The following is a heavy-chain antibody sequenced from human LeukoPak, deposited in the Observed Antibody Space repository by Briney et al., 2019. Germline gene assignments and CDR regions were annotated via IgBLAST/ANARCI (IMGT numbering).Heavy chain of an antibody. CDR2: IYVSGNT. J-gene: IGHJ4*02. CDR3: ARGGVLHTYFDY. V-gene: IGHV4-4*07. D-gene: IGHD3-16*01. Sequence: SETLSLTCTVSGDSMNNYYWTWMRQPAGKGLEWIGRIYVSGNTMYNPSLQSRVTMSLDTSKNHFSLKLRSVTAADTAVYFCARGGVLHTYFDYWGQGTLVSVSS. CDR1: GDSMNNYY.